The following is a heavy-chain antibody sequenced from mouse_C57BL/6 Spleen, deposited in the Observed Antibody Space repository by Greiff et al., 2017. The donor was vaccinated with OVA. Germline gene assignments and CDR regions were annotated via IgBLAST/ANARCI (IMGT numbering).Heavy chain of an antibody. CDR3: ARRDYSSSYVIDY. CDR2: IYPGDGDT. J-gene: IGHJ2*01. Sequence: QVQLQQSGPELVKPGASVKISCKASGYAFSSSWMNWVKQRPGKGLEWIGRIYPGDGDTNYNGKFKGKATLTADKSSSTAYMQLSSLTSEDSAVYFCARRDYSSSYVIDYWGQGTTLTVSS. CDR1: GYAFSSSW. D-gene: IGHD1-1*01. V-gene: IGHV1-82*01.